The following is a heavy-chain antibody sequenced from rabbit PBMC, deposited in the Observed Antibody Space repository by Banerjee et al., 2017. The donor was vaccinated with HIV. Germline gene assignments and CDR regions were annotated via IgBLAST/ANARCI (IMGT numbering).Heavy chain of an antibody. V-gene: IGHV1S47*01. CDR2: IYNSDGST. D-gene: IGHD8-1*01. J-gene: IGHJ6*01. Sequence: QEQLEESGGDLVKPEGSLTLTCTASGFSFSNKYVMCWVRQAPGKGPEWIACIYNSDGSTYYASWVNGRFTISRSTSLNTVTLQMTSLTAADTATYFCARGRTGSGCYAHGMDLWGPGTLVTVS. CDR1: GFSFSNKYV. CDR3: ARGRTGSGCYAHGMDL.